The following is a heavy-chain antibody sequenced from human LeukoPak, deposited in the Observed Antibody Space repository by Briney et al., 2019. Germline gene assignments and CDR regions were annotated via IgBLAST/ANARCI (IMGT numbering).Heavy chain of an antibody. D-gene: IGHD6-13*01. CDR1: GFTFSSYA. CDR2: ISYDGSNK. V-gene: IGHV3-30-3*01. Sequence: QSGGSLRLSCAASGFTFSSYAMHWVRQAPGKGLEWVAVISYDGSNKYYADSVKGRFTISRDNSKNTLYLQMNSLRAEDTAVYYCARDLGIAAAGDYYYYGMDVWGQGTTVTVSS. CDR3: ARDLGIAAAGDYYYYGMDV. J-gene: IGHJ6*02.